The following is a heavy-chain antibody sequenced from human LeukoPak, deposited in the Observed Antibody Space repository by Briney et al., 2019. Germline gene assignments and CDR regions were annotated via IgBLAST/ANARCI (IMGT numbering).Heavy chain of an antibody. J-gene: IGHJ6*03. CDR3: ARRREGGSHLFVYYYYMDV. CDR1: GYSISTSYY. V-gene: IGHV4-38-2*01. CDR2: IFHRGHT. Sequence: SETLSLTCSVSGYSISTSYYWGWVRQSPGKGLEWLGSIFHRGHTYYNASLQSRVTLSIDTSKNQFSLKLSSVTAADTAVYYCARRREGGSHLFVYYYYMDVWGKGTTVTISS. D-gene: IGHD1-26*01.